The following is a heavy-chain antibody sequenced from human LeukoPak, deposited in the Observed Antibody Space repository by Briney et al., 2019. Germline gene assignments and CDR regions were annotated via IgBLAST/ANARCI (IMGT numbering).Heavy chain of an antibody. D-gene: IGHD1-26*01. Sequence: GGSLRLSCAASGFTFSGSAMHWVRQASGKGLEWVGRIRSKANSYATAFAASVKGRFTISRDDSKNTAYLQMNSLKTEDTAVYYCTRGSPRAGVAKWEPERLDDYWAREPWSPSPQ. CDR1: GFTFSGSA. V-gene: IGHV3-73*01. J-gene: IGHJ4*02. CDR3: TRGSPRAGVAKWEPERLDDY. CDR2: IRSKANSYAT.